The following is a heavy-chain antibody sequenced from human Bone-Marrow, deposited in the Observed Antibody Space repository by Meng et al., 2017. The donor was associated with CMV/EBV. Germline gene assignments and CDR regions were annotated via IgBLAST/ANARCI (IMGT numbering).Heavy chain of an antibody. CDR3: ARHFTAAIGY. CDR1: GGSVSSGSYY. V-gene: IGHV4-61*01. J-gene: IGHJ4*02. CDR2: IYYSGST. Sequence: SETLSLTCTVSGGSVSSGSYYWSWIRQPPGKGLEWIGYIYYSGSTNYNPSLKSRVTISVDTSKNQFSLKLSSVTAADTAVYYCARHFTAAIGYWGQGTLVTVSS. D-gene: IGHD2-2*01.